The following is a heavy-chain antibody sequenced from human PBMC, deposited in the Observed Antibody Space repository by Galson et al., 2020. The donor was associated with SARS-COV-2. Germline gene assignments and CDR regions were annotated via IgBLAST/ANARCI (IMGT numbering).Heavy chain of an antibody. Sequence: ETSEILSLTCSVSDGPMSSYYWSWIRQPPGKGLEWIGYISYSGSANYNPSLRSRVTISVDLSKNQFSLKVTSVTAADTAVYYCARDPAPLYGDNYYYGMDVWGRGTTVTVSS. D-gene: IGHD4-17*01. V-gene: IGHV4-59*01. J-gene: IGHJ6*02. CDR3: ARDPAPLYGDNYYYGMDV. CDR1: DGPMSSYY. CDR2: ISYSGSA.